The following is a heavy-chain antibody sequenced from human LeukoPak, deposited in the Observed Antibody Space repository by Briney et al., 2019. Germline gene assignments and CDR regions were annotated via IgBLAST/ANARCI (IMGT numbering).Heavy chain of an antibody. Sequence: ASVKVSCTASGYTFTSYDINWVRQATGQGLEWMGWMNPNSGNTGYAQKFQGRVTMTTDTSTNTAYMELRSLRSDDTAVYYCARDPSNSSGFHPHSDYWGQGTLVTVSS. D-gene: IGHD3-22*01. V-gene: IGHV1-8*01. CDR1: GYTFTSYD. J-gene: IGHJ4*02. CDR2: MNPNSGNT. CDR3: ARDPSNSSGFHPHSDY.